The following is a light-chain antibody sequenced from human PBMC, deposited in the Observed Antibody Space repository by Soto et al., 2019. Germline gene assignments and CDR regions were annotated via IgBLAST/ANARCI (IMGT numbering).Light chain of an antibody. CDR1: SRDVGGYNY. CDR2: EVN. V-gene: IGLV2-14*01. J-gene: IGLJ2*01. CDR3: SSYVSSSTFVV. Sequence: QSALTQPASVSGSPGQSITISCTGTSRDVGGYNYVSWHQQHPGKAPKVIITEVNNRPSGVSNRFSGSKSGNTASLTISGLQAEDEADYYCSSYVSSSTFVVFGGGTQLTVL.